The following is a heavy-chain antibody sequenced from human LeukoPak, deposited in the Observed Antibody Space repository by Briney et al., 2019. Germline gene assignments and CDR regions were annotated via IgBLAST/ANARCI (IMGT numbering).Heavy chain of an antibody. V-gene: IGHV3-48*03. CDR3: ARGGYCSGGTCYSLNAFDI. D-gene: IGHD2-15*01. J-gene: IGHJ3*02. CDR2: IISSGKTI. CDR1: GFTFSSHE. Sequence: GGSLRLSCAPSGFTFSSHEMNWVRQAPGEGLEWVSYIISSGKTIYYTDSVKGRFTISRDNAKNSLYLQMNSLGAEDTAVYYCARGGYCSGGTCYSLNAFDIWGQGTTATVSS.